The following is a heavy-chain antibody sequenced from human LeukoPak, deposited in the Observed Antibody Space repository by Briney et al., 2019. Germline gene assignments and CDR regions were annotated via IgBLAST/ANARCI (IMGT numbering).Heavy chain of an antibody. J-gene: IGHJ4*02. CDR2: ISSSSDTI. V-gene: IGHV3-48*02. CDR1: GFTFKTYS. Sequence: PGGSLRLSCAASGFTFKTYSMTWVRQAPGKGLEWVSYISSSSDTIYYADSVKGRFTISRDNAKNSLYLQMNSLRDEDTAVYYCASPFDYWGQGTLVTVSS. CDR3: ASPFDY.